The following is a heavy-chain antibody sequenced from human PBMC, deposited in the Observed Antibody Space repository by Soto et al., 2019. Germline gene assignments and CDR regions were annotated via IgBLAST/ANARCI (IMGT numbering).Heavy chain of an antibody. V-gene: IGHV1-58*01. CDR1: GFTFTSSA. J-gene: IGHJ6*02. D-gene: IGHD5-18*01. CDR3: AADRPVKSYSYHPTYYYYGMDV. Sequence: GASVKVSCKASGFTFTSSALQWVRQARGQRLEWIGWIVVGSGNTNYAQKFQERVTITRDMSTSTAYMELSSLRSEDTAVYYCAADRPVKSYSYHPTYYYYGMDVWGQGTTVTVSS. CDR2: IVVGSGNT.